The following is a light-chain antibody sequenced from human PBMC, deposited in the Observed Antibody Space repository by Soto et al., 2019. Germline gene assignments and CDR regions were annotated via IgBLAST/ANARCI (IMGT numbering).Light chain of an antibody. V-gene: IGKV1-39*01. CDR3: QQSYSTPRT. CDR2: AAS. J-gene: IGKJ2*01. CDR1: QRVSTY. Sequence: DIQMTQSPSSLSASVGDRVTITCRASQRVSTYLNCYQQKPEKAPKLLIYAASSLQSGVPSRFSGSGSGTDFTLTISSLQPEDFATYYCQQSYSTPRTFGQGTKLEIK.